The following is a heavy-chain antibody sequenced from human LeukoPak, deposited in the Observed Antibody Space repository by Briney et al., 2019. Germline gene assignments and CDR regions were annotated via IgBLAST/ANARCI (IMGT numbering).Heavy chain of an antibody. J-gene: IGHJ5*02. D-gene: IGHD3-10*01. CDR3: ARTQWGLTSITMVRGVKLSWFDP. CDR2: ISSSSSYI. Sequence: GGSLRLSCAASGFTFSSYGMHWVRQAPGKGLEWVSSISSSSSYIYYADSVKGRFTISRDNAKNSLYLQMNSLRAEDTAVYYCARTQWGLTSITMVRGVKLSWFDPWGQGTLVTVSS. CDR1: GFTFSSYG. V-gene: IGHV3-21*01.